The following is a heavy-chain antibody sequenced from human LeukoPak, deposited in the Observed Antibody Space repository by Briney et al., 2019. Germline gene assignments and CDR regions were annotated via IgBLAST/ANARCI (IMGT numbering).Heavy chain of an antibody. J-gene: IGHJ4*02. V-gene: IGHV3-33*08. Sequence: PGRSLRLSCAASGFTFSSYAMHWVRQAPGKGLEWVAVIWYDGSNKYYADSVKGRFTISRDNSKNTLYLQMNSLRAEDTAVYYCARDDYGDSFDYWGQGTLVTVSS. CDR3: ARDDYGDSFDY. D-gene: IGHD4-17*01. CDR2: IWYDGSNK. CDR1: GFTFSSYA.